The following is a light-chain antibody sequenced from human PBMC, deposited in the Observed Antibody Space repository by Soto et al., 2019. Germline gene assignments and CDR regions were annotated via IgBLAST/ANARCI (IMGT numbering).Light chain of an antibody. CDR1: SRDVGAYNS. Sequence: QSALTQPPSASGSPGQSVTISCTGTSRDVGAYNSVSWYQQHPGKAPKLMIYEVSERPSGVPDRFSGSKSGNTASLTVSGLQAEDEADYYCSSYAGSNNYVVFGGGTQLTVL. V-gene: IGLV2-8*01. CDR3: SSYAGSNNYVV. J-gene: IGLJ2*01. CDR2: EVS.